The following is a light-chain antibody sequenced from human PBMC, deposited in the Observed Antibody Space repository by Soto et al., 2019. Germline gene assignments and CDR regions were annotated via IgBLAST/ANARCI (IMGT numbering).Light chain of an antibody. Sequence: EIVLTQSPGTLSLSPGERATLSCRASQSVSNNYLAWYQQKPGQAPRLLIYGASNRATGIPDRFSGSGYGTDFTLSISSLEPEDFAVYYCQQRLSWPITFGQGTRLEIK. CDR1: QSVSNNY. J-gene: IGKJ5*01. CDR3: QQRLSWPIT. CDR2: GAS. V-gene: IGKV3D-20*02.